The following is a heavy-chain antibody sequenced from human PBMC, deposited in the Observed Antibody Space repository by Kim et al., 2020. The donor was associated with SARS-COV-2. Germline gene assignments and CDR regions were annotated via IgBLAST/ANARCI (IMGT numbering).Heavy chain of an antibody. CDR1: GGSFSGYY. V-gene: IGHV4-34*01. D-gene: IGHD4-17*01. CDR3: AKAGLYGDFGY. Sequence: SETLSLTCAVYGGSFSGYYWSWIRQPPGKGLEWIGEINHSGSTNYNPSLKSRVTISVDTSKNQFSLKLSSVTAADTAVYYCAKAGLYGDFGYWGQGTLVTVSS. CDR2: INHSGST. J-gene: IGHJ4*02.